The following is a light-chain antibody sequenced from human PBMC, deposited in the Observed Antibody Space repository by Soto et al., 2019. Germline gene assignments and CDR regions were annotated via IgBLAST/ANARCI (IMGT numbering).Light chain of an antibody. CDR3: QQRSNWPRT. CDR1: QSVSRY. CDR2: DAS. J-gene: IGKJ2*01. Sequence: EIVLTQSPATLSLSPGERATLSCRASQSVSRYLAWYQQKPGQAPRLLIYDASNRATGIPARFSGSGSGTDFTLTISSLEPEDFAVYYCQQRSNWPRTFGQWTKLEIK. V-gene: IGKV3-11*01.